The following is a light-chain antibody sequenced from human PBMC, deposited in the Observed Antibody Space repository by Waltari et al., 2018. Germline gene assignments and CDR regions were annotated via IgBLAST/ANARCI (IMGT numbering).Light chain of an antibody. CDR3: AVWDDSLGTFV. J-gene: IGLJ1*01. V-gene: IGLV1-47*01. Sequence: QSVLTQPPSASGTPGQRVTIPCSGRTSNVGFNSVTWYQQIPGTAPKPLISRANQRPSGVPDRFSGSKSGASASLAVSGLRSEDEADYYCAVWDDSLGTFVFGTGTQVTVL. CDR2: RAN. CDR1: TSNVGFNS.